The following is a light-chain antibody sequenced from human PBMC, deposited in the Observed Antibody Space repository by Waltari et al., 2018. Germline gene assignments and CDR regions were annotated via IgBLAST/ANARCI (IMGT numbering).Light chain of an antibody. CDR1: SSAIGGYNY. J-gene: IGLJ2*01. Sequence: QSALTQPASVSGSPGQSITISCTGTSSAIGGYNYVSWYQQVPGKAPKLMIYDVSNRPSVVSSRFSGSKSGNTASLTISGLQAEDEADYFCSSYIDSSTLELFGGGTSLTVL. CDR3: SSYIDSSTLEL. CDR2: DVS. V-gene: IGLV2-14*03.